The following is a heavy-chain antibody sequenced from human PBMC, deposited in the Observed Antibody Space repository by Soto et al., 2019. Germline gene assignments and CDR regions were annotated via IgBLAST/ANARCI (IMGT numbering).Heavy chain of an antibody. D-gene: IGHD5-12*01. CDR2: IIPIFGTA. V-gene: IGHV1-69*13. Sequence: SVKVSCKASGGTFSSYAISWVRQAPGQGLEWMGGIIPIFGTANYAQKFQGRITITADESTSTAYMELSSLRSEDTAVYYCASVATISDYYYYYGMDVWGQGTTVTVSS. J-gene: IGHJ6*02. CDR3: ASVATISDYYYYYGMDV. CDR1: GGTFSSYA.